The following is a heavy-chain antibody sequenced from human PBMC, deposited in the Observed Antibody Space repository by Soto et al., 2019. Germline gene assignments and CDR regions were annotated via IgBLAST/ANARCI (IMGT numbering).Heavy chain of an antibody. CDR1: GGSISSGGYY. Sequence: QVQLQESGPGLVKPSQTLSLTCTVSGGSISSGGYYWSWIRQHPGKGLEWIGYIYYSGSTYYNPSLKSRVTISVDTSKNQFSLKLSSVTAADTAVYYCARFGVDYYDSAEGLFDYWGQGTLVTVSS. CDR3: ARFGVDYYDSAEGLFDY. D-gene: IGHD3-22*01. V-gene: IGHV4-31*03. CDR2: IYYSGST. J-gene: IGHJ4*02.